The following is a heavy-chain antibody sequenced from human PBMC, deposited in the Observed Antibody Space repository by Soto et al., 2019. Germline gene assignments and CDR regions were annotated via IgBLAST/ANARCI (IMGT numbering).Heavy chain of an antibody. J-gene: IGHJ6*02. CDR3: ARDRVSCYHGEDYWGFDV. V-gene: IGHV3-7*05. CDR1: GFTFDTYW. CDR2: IKGDGRET. Sequence: DVHLVESGGTLVQPGGSLRLSCAASGFTFDTYWMTWVRQAPGKGLEWVANIKGDGRETYSVDSMKGRFNNSRENAKESLDLQRNSLKAEDRAVCYCARDRVSCYHGEDYWGFDVWGLGTTVIVSS. D-gene: IGHD4-17*01.